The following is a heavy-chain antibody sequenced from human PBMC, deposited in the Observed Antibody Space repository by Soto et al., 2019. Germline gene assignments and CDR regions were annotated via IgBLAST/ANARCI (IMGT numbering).Heavy chain of an antibody. Sequence: QVQLVQSGAEVKKPGSSVKVSCKASGGTFSSYAISWVRQAPGQGLEWMGGIIPIFGTANYAQKFQGRVTITADESTSTAYMELSSLRSEDTAVYYCARASVPAAIGHYYYYGMDVWGQGTTVTVSS. CDR2: IIPIFGTA. V-gene: IGHV1-69*01. CDR3: ARASVPAAIGHYYYYGMDV. J-gene: IGHJ6*02. CDR1: GGTFSSYA. D-gene: IGHD2-2*02.